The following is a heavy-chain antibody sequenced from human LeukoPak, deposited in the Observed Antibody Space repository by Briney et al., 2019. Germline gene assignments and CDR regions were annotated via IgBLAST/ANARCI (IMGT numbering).Heavy chain of an antibody. V-gene: IGHV3-7*04. J-gene: IGHJ4*02. Sequence: PGGSLRLSCAAAGLTFSDYWMTWARQAPGKGLEWVANIKQDGSAKYYADSVQGRFTISRDNAKNSLYLQMNSLRAEDTAIYYCVRQYNSSWLQFFDYWGQGTLVTVSS. CDR1: GLTFSDYW. CDR3: VRQYNSSWLQFFDY. CDR2: IKQDGSAK. D-gene: IGHD6-13*01.